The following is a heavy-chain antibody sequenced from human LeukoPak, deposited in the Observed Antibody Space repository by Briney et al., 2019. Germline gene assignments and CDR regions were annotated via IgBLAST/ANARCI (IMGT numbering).Heavy chain of an antibody. V-gene: IGHV3-7*01. Sequence: GGSLRLSCAASGFTVSSNYMSWVRQAPGKGPQWVASIKEDGREAHYVDSVKGRFTISRDNTKSSLYLQMNSLRVDDTAVYYCAREWHDYGGDSGGYWGQGTLVTVSS. CDR1: GFTVSSNY. J-gene: IGHJ4*02. CDR3: AREWHDYGGDSGGY. CDR2: IKEDGREA. D-gene: IGHD4-23*01.